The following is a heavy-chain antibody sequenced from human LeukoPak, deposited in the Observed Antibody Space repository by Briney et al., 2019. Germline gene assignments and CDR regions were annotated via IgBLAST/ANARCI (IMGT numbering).Heavy chain of an antibody. CDR3: ATRVAGRYYYYYGMDV. D-gene: IGHD3-9*01. V-gene: IGHV1-24*01. CDR2: FDPEDGET. J-gene: IGHJ6*02. Sequence: GASVKVSCKVSGYTLTELSMHWVRQAPGKGLEWMGGFDPEDGETIYAQKFQGRVTMTEDTSTDTAYMELSSLRSEDTAVYYCATRVAGRYYYYYGMDVWGQGTTVTVSS. CDR1: GYTLTELS.